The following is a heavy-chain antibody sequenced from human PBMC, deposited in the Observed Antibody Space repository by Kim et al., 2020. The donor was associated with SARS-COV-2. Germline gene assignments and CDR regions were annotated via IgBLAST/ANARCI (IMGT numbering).Heavy chain of an antibody. J-gene: IGHJ5*02. D-gene: IGHD5-12*01. CDR1: GGSFSGYY. Sequence: SETLSLTCAVYGGSFSGYYWSWIRQPPGKGLEWIGEINHSGSTNYNPSLKSRVTISVDTSKNQFSLKLSSVTAVDTAVYYCATSEGAKNWFDPWGQGTLVTVSS. V-gene: IGHV4-34*01. CDR2: INHSGST. CDR3: ATSEGAKNWFDP.